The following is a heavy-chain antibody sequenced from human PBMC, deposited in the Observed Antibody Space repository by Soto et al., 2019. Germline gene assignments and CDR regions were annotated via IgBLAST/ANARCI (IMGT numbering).Heavy chain of an antibody. V-gene: IGHV1-2*02. D-gene: IGHD6-19*01. J-gene: IGHJ4*02. Sequence: ASVKVSCKASGYIFSGYYMHWVRQAPGQGLDWMGWINPDSGATHYAQRFQGRVTMTRDTSTRTAYMTLNSLTSDDTAVYYCARGIAVLGVGEVEYWGQGTLVTVSS. CDR3: ARGIAVLGVGEVEY. CDR2: INPDSGAT. CDR1: GYIFSGYY.